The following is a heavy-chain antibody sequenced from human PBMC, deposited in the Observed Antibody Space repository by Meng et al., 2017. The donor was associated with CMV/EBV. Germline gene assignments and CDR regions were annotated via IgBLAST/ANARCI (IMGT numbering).Heavy chain of an antibody. CDR3: AKDQVDSSGWLTTFDY. D-gene: IGHD6-19*01. Sequence: GGSLRLSCAASGFTFSSYGMHWVRQAPGKGLEWVAFIRYDGSNKYYADSVKGRFTISRGNSKNTLYLQMNSLRAEDTAVYYCAKDQVDSSGWLTTFDYWGQGTLVTVSS. J-gene: IGHJ4*02. CDR1: GFTFSSYG. V-gene: IGHV3-30*02. CDR2: IRYDGSNK.